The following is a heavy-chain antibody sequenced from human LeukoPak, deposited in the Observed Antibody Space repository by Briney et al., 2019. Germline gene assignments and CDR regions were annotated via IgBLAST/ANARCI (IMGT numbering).Heavy chain of an antibody. CDR3: ASARLYSSSWYCYFDY. Sequence: PGGSLRLSCAASGMSFSSYEMNWVRQAPGKGLEWVSYISSGGTTIYYADSVKGRITISRDNAKNSLYLQMNNLRAEDTAVYYCASARLYSSSWYCYFDYRGRGTLVTVSS. CDR2: ISSGGTTI. J-gene: IGHJ4*02. V-gene: IGHV3-48*03. CDR1: GMSFSSYE. D-gene: IGHD6-13*01.